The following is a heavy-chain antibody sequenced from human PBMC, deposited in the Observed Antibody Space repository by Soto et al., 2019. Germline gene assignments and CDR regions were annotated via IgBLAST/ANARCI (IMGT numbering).Heavy chain of an antibody. D-gene: IGHD1-1*01. Sequence: PGGSLRLSCAASGFTFSNYFMHWVRQVPGEGLVWVSRMSGDGKTISYADSVKGRFTISRDNAKKTLYLQMNSLRVEDTAVYYCARTYVPGIAGFDPFGQGILVTVCS. V-gene: IGHV3-74*01. CDR3: ARTYVPGIAGFDP. CDR1: GFTFSNYF. J-gene: IGHJ5*02. CDR2: MSGDGKTI.